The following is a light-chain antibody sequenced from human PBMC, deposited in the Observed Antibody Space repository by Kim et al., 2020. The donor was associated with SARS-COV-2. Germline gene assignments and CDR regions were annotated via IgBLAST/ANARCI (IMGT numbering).Light chain of an antibody. CDR3: QQYGGPLT. V-gene: IGKV3-20*01. CDR2: DAS. Sequence: EIVLTQSPGTLSLSPGERATLSCRASQSVHNNYLAWYQQKPGQAPSLLIYDASSRATGVPDRFNGSGSGTDFTLTISRLEPEDFAVYYCQQYGGPLTFGGGTKVDIK. CDR1: QSVHNNY. J-gene: IGKJ4*01.